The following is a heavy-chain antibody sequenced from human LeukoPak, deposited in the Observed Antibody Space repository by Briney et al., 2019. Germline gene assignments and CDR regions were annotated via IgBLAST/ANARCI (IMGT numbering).Heavy chain of an antibody. Sequence: GGSLRLSCAASGFTFSSYSMNWVRQAPGKGPEWVSSISSSSSYIYYADSVKGRFTISRDNAKNSLYLQMNSLRAEDTAVYYCARYNTGSGSYFNWFDPWGQGTLVTVSS. CDR2: ISSSSSYI. J-gene: IGHJ5*02. CDR1: GFTFSSYS. V-gene: IGHV3-21*01. D-gene: IGHD3-10*01. CDR3: ARYNTGSGSYFNWFDP.